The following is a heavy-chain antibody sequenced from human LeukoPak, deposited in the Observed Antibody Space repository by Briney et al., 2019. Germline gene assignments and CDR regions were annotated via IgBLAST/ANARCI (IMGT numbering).Heavy chain of an antibody. D-gene: IGHD6-19*01. V-gene: IGHV3-23*01. CDR2: ISVTGANT. J-gene: IGHJ4*02. CDR1: GFSLSSYG. Sequence: GGSLILSCAASGFSLSSYGMSWVRQAPGKGLEWVSAISVTGANTYYADSVKGRFTISRDNSKNTLFLQMISLGAEDTAVYYCARQWLLGFYFDYWGQGTLVTVSS. CDR3: ARQWLLGFYFDY.